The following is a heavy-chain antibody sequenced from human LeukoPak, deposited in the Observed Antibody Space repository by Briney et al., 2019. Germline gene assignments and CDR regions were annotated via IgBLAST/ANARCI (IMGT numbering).Heavy chain of an antibody. CDR3: ASEPGIVGATDAFDI. Sequence: PSETLSLTCTVSGGSISIYYWSWIRQPPGKGLEWIGYVYNSGSTDYYPSLKSRVTISADTSKNQFSLKLSSVTAADTAVYYCASEPGIVGATDAFDIWGQGTMVTVSS. CDR2: VYNSGST. J-gene: IGHJ3*02. D-gene: IGHD1-26*01. CDR1: GGSISIYY. V-gene: IGHV4-59*01.